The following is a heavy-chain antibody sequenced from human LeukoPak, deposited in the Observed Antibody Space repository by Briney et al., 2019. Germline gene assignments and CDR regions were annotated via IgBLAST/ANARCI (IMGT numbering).Heavy chain of an antibody. J-gene: IGHJ4*02. V-gene: IGHV3-21*01. CDR1: GFTFSSYS. CDR3: ARGLPAYYDSSGPYYFDY. Sequence: GGSLRLSCAASGFTFSSYSMNWVRQAPGKGPEWVSSISSSSSYIYYADSVKGRFTISRDNAKNSLYLQMNSLRAEDTAVYYCARGLPAYYDSSGPYYFDYWGQGTLVTVSS. D-gene: IGHD3-22*01. CDR2: ISSSSSYI.